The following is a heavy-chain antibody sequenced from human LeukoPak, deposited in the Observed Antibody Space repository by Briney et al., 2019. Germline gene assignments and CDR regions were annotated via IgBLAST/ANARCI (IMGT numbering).Heavy chain of an antibody. CDR1: GGAISSLY. CDR3: ARLLDNDSSGYPDTFDI. Sequence: SETLSLTCAVSGGAISSLYWSWIRQPPGKGLEWFGYIYYSGNTYYSPSLHSRVTISVDTSKNHFSLKLTSVTAADTAVYYCARLLDNDSSGYPDTFDIWGQGTMVTVSS. CDR2: IYYSGNT. V-gene: IGHV4-59*11. J-gene: IGHJ3*02. D-gene: IGHD3-22*01.